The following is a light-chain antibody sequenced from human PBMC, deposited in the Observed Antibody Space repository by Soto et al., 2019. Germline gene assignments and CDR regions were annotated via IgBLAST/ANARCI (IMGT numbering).Light chain of an antibody. Sequence: QSALTQPRSVSGSPGQSVTISCTGTSSDVGGYNYVSWYQQHPGKAPKHMIYDVSKRPSGVPDRFSGSKSGNAASLTISGLQAEDEADYYCCSYAGSSYVSGTGTKLTVL. CDR2: DVS. J-gene: IGLJ1*01. CDR1: SSDVGGYNY. V-gene: IGLV2-11*01. CDR3: CSYAGSSYV.